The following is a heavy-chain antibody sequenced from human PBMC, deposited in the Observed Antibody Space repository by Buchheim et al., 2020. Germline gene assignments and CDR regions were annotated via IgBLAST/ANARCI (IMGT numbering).Heavy chain of an antibody. CDR2: IYYGGST. CDR1: GGSISNSDSYY. J-gene: IGHJ6*03. CDR3: ARQITMVRGLTVQDYNYMDV. D-gene: IGHD3-10*01. Sequence: QRQLQESGPGLVKPSETLSLTCTVSGGSISNSDSYYWGWIRQPPGKGLEWIGSIYYGGSTYYNPCLKSRVTITVDTSKNQFSLKLSSVTAADTAVYYCARQITMVRGLTVQDYNYMDVWGKGTT. V-gene: IGHV4-39*01.